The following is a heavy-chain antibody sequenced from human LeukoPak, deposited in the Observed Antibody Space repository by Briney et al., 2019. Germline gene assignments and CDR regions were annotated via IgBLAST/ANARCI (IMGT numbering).Heavy chain of an antibody. CDR3: ARGNSLLRPRSSGWGGAFDI. D-gene: IGHD6-19*01. CDR2: KFYSGGT. V-gene: IGHV4-39*07. J-gene: IGHJ3*02. CDR1: SGSITSNSYY. Sequence: SETLSLTCTVSSGSITSNSYYWVWIRQPPGMGLEWIGSKFYSGGTYYNPSLKSRVTLSVDASKNQFSLKLSSVTAADTAVYYCARGNSLLRPRSSGWGGAFDIWGQGTLVTVSS.